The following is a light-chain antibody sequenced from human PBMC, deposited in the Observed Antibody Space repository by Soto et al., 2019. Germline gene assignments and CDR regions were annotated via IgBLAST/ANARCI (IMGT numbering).Light chain of an antibody. V-gene: IGLV2-11*01. J-gene: IGLJ3*02. CDR3: CSDAGTYTSV. Sequence: QSALTQPRSVSGSPGQSVTISCTGTSSDVGGYNYVSWYQQHPGKAPKLMIYDVSKRPSGVPDRFSGSKSGNTASLTISGLQDEDEADYYCCSDAGTYTSVFGGGTKLTVL. CDR1: SSDVGGYNY. CDR2: DVS.